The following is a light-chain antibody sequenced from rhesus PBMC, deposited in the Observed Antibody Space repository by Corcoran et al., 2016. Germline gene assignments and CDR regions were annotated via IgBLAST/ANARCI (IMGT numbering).Light chain of an antibody. Sequence: DIQMSQSPSSLSASVGDKVTITCRASQGISNALAWYQQKPGKAPKLLIYAASSLESGVPSRFSGSRSGTDFTHNISSLQPEDFATYYCQQGYSTPWTFGQGTNVEIK. CDR1: QGISNA. J-gene: IGKJ1*01. CDR2: AAS. CDR3: QQGYSTPWT. V-gene: IGKV1-33*02.